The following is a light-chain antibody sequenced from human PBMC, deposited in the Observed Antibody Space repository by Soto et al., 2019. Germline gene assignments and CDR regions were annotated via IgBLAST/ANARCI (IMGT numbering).Light chain of an antibody. CDR2: EGS. CDR1: SSDVGSYNL. J-gene: IGLJ2*01. V-gene: IGLV2-23*03. Sequence: QSALTQPASVSGSPGQSITISCTGTSSDVGSYNLVSWYQQHPGKAPKLIIYEGSKRPSGVSNRFSGSKSGNTASLTISGLQAEDEADYYCCSYAGSSPFHVVFGGGTKLTVL. CDR3: CSYAGSSPFHVV.